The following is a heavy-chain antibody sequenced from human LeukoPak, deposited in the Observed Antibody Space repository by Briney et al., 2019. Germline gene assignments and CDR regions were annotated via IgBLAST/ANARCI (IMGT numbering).Heavy chain of an antibody. CDR3: ARAMSYYYDSSGYYGY. Sequence: GSLRLSCAASGFTFSDYYMSWIRQAPGKGLEWVSYISSSGSTIYYADSVKGRFTISRDNAKNSLYLQMNSLRAEDTAVYYCARAMSYYYDSSGYYGYWGQGTLVTVSS. D-gene: IGHD3-22*01. CDR1: GFTFSDYY. CDR2: ISSSGSTI. J-gene: IGHJ4*02. V-gene: IGHV3-11*01.